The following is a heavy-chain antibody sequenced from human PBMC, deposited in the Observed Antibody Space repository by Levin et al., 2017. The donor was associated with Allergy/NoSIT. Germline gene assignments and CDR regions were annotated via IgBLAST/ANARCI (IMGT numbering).Heavy chain of an antibody. CDR1: GYTFSSYW. CDR2: IYPSDSDT. J-gene: IGHJ3*02. V-gene: IGHV5-51*01. Sequence: GESLKISCQGSGYTFSSYWIAWVRQMPGKGLEYMGIIYPSDSDTRYSPSFQGQVTISADKSISTAYLQWSSLKASDTAMYYWARLRRIALRNDALHIWGQGTMVTVSS. D-gene: IGHD6-6*01. CDR3: ARLRRIALRNDALHI.